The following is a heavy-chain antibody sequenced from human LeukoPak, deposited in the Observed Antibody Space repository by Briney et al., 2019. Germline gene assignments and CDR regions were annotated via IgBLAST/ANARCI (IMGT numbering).Heavy chain of an antibody. CDR1: GGSISSYY. V-gene: IGHV4-59*08. D-gene: IGHD3-10*01. CDR3: ARQSVYGSGSYLWGY. J-gene: IGHJ4*02. CDR2: IYYSGST. Sequence: KTSETLSLTCTVSGGSISSYYWSWIRQPPGKGLEWIGYIYYSGSTNYNPSLKSRVTISVDTSKNQFSLKLSSVTAADTAVYYCARQSVYGSGSYLWGYWGQGTLVTVSS.